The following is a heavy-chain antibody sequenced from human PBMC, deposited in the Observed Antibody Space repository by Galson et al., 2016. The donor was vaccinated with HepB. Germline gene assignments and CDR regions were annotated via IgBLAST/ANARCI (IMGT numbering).Heavy chain of an antibody. CDR3: AKDTSYSSSWFYFDC. D-gene: IGHD6-13*01. V-gene: IGHV3-9*02. CDR1: GFISDDYA. CDR2: ISWKRGSI. Sequence: SLRLSCAVSGFISDDYAMHWVRQVPGKGLEWVSGISWKRGSIGYADSVKGRFTISRDNAKNSLYLQMNSLRPEDTALYYCAKDTSYSSSWFYFDCWGQGALVTVSS. J-gene: IGHJ4*02.